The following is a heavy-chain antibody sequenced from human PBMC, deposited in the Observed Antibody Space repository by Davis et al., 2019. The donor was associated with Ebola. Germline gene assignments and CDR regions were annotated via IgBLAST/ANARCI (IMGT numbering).Heavy chain of an antibody. CDR3: ARRYCTNGVCPDY. CDR2: ISAYNGNT. D-gene: IGHD2-8*01. J-gene: IGHJ4*02. V-gene: IGHV1-18*01. CDR1: GYTFTSYG. Sequence: ASVKVSCKASGYTFTSYGISWVRQAPGQGLEWMGWISAYNGNTNYAQKLQGRVTMTTDPSTSTAYMELRSLRSYDTAVYYCARRYCTNGVCPDYWGQGTLVTVSS.